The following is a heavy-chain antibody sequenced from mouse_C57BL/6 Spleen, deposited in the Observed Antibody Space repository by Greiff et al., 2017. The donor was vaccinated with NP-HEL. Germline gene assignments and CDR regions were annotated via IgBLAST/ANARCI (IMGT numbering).Heavy chain of an antibody. D-gene: IGHD2-3*01. CDR2: ISDGGSYT. V-gene: IGHV5-4*01. CDR1: GFTFSSYA. CDR3: ARDKGWLPMDY. Sequence: EVKLEESGGGLVKPGGSLKLSCAASGFTFSSYAMSWVRQTPEKRLEWVATISDGGSYTYYPDNVKGRFTISRDNAKNNLYLQMSHLKSEDTAMYYCARDKGWLPMDYWGQGTSVTVSS. J-gene: IGHJ4*01.